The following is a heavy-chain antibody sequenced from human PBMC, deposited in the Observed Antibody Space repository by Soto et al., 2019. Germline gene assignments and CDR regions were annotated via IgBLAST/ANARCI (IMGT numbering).Heavy chain of an antibody. V-gene: IGHV1-3*01. Sequence: QVQLVQSGAEVKKPGASVKVSCKASGYTFTSYAMHWVRQAPGQRLEWMGWINAGNGNTKYSQKFQGRVTITRDTSASTAYMELSSLRSEDTAVYYCARESLWFGELLVRWFDPWGQGTLVTVSS. D-gene: IGHD3-10*01. CDR1: GYTFTSYA. CDR3: ARESLWFGELLVRWFDP. J-gene: IGHJ5*02. CDR2: INAGNGNT.